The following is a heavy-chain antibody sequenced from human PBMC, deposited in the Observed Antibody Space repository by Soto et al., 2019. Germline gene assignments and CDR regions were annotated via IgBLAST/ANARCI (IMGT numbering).Heavy chain of an antibody. CDR3: ARDRPIVVVPAQGFDP. CDR1: GFTLSSHG. Sequence: ASVKGSCQASGFTLSSHGISWVRQAPGQGLEWMGWISAYNGNTNYAQKLQGRVTMTTDTSTSTAYMELRSLRSDDTAVYYCARDRPIVVVPAQGFDPWGQGTLVTVSS. D-gene: IGHD2-2*01. CDR2: ISAYNGNT. V-gene: IGHV1-18*01. J-gene: IGHJ5*02.